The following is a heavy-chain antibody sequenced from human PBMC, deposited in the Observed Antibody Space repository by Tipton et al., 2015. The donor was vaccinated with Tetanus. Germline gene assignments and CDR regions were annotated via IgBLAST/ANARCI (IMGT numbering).Heavy chain of an antibody. CDR2: INPDSGGT. V-gene: IGHV1-2*02. Sequence: QVQLVQSGAEVREPGASVKVSCKAFGYTFTNYGIHWVRQAPGQGLEWLGWINPDSGGTKNTQNFQGRVTMTRDTPTTTVYLELTSLKSDDTAVYFCARDSYVTGTTSHFDLWGQGSLVNVSS. J-gene: IGHJ4*02. D-gene: IGHD1-7*01. CDR1: GYTFTNYG. CDR3: ARDSYVTGTTSHFDL.